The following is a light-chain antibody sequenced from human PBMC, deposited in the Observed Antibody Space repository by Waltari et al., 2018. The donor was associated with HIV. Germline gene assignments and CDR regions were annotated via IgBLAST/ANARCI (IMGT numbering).Light chain of an antibody. CDR3: STHTGNDTLA. CDR1: TSTFGPSNF. CDR2: SVT. V-gene: IGLV2-14*01. J-gene: IGLJ2*01. Sequence: QSALTQPASVSGSPGQSVTISCTGTTSTFGPSNFVSWYPHHPANVPKVIIYSVTSRPSGVPPRFSGSKSGNTASLTISGLRAEDEALYYCSTHTGNDTLAFGGGTKLTVL.